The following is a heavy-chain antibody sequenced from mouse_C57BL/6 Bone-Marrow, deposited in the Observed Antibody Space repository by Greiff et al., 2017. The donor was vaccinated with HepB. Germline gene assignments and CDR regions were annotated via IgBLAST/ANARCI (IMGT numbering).Heavy chain of an antibody. V-gene: IGHV1-78*01. J-gene: IGHJ1*03. D-gene: IGHD1-1*01. CDR2: IYPRDGST. CDR1: GYTFTDHT. Sequence: VKLVESDAELVKPGASVKISCKVSGYTFTDHTIHWMKQRPEQGLEWIGYIYPRDGSTKYNEKFKGKATLTADKSSSTAYMPLNSLTSEDFAVYFCARENSPYYYGSTHWYFDVWGTGTTVTVSS. CDR3: ARENSPYYYGSTHWYFDV.